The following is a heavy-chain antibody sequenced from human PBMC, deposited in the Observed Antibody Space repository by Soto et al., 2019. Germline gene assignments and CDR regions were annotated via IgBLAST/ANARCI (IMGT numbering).Heavy chain of an antibody. CDR1: GGSFSGYY. Sequence: QVQLQQWGAGLLXPSEXLSLTCAVYGGSFSGYYWNWIRQPPGKGLEWIGEINHSGSTNYNPSLKSRVTISVDTSKNQFSLKLSSVTAADTAVYYCARGWGRIFDYWGQGTLVTVSS. V-gene: IGHV4-34*01. CDR3: ARGWGRIFDY. J-gene: IGHJ4*02. CDR2: INHSGST. D-gene: IGHD7-27*01.